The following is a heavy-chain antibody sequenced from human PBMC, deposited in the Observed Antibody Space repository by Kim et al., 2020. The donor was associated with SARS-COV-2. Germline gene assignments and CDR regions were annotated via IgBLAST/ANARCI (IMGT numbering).Heavy chain of an antibody. J-gene: IGHJ6*02. CDR2: ISYDGGNK. Sequence: GGSLRLSCVASGLTFSDYAVHWVRQAPGKGLEWVAVISYDGGNKYFADSVKGRFTISRDNSENSLYLQMNSLRAEDTAMYYCAILYIVRGRDITPNHFDYYGMDVWGQGTTVTVSS. CDR3: AILYIVRGRDITPNHFDYYGMDV. V-gene: IGHV3-30*04. CDR1: GLTFSDYA. D-gene: IGHD3-10*01.